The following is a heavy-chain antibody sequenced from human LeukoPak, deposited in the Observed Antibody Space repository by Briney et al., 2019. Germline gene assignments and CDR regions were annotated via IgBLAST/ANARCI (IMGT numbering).Heavy chain of an antibody. D-gene: IGHD1-1*01. CDR1: GFTFTSSA. Sequence: GASVKVSCKASGFTFTSSAMQWVRRARGKRLEWIGWIVVGSGNTNYAQKFQERVTITRDMSTSTAYMELSSLRSEDTAVYYCAADPERLNWFDPWGQGTLVTVSS. CDR2: IVVGSGNT. CDR3: AADPERLNWFDP. V-gene: IGHV1-58*02. J-gene: IGHJ5*02.